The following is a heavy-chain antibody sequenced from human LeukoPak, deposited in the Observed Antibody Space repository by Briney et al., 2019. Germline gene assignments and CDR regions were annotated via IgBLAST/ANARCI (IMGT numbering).Heavy chain of an antibody. D-gene: IGHD6-13*01. J-gene: IGHJ4*02. CDR3: AREGVAAAGCFDY. CDR2: INWNGGST. Sequence: GGSLRLSCAASGFSFDDYGMSWFRQAPGEGLEWVSGINWNGGSTGYADSVKGRFTISRDNAKNSLYLQMNSLRAEDTALYYCAREGVAAAGCFDYWGQGTLVTVSS. CDR1: GFSFDDYG. V-gene: IGHV3-20*04.